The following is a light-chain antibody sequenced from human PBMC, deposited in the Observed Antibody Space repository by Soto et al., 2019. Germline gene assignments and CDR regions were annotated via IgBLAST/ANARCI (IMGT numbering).Light chain of an antibody. CDR2: EVT. CDR1: SSDIGGYNS. J-gene: IGLJ1*01. CDR3: SSYTRGNTYV. Sequence: QSVLTQPASVSGSPGQSITISCTGTSSDIGGYNSVSWYQQHPRKAPKLMIYEVTNRPSGISNRFSGSKSGNTASLTISGLQAEEEADYYCSSYTRGNTYVFGTGTKVTVL. V-gene: IGLV2-14*01.